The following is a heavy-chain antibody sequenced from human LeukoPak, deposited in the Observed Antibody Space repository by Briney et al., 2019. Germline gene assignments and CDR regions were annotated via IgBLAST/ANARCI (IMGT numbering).Heavy chain of an antibody. CDR3: ARDRGLWFSPYYYYYMDV. V-gene: IGHV3-7*01. CDR2: IKQDGSEK. D-gene: IGHD3-10*01. CDR1: GFTFSSYW. J-gene: IGHJ6*03. Sequence: PGGSLRLSCAASGFTFSSYWMSWVRQAPGKGLEWVANIKQDGSEKYYVDSVKGRFTISRDNAKNSLYLQMNSLRAEDTAVYYCARDRGLWFSPYYYYYMDVWGKGTTVTVSS.